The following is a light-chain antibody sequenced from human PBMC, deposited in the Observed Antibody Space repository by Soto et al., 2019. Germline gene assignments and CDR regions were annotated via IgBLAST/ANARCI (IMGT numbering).Light chain of an antibody. V-gene: IGKV3-20*01. J-gene: IGKJ1*01. Sequence: EIVLTQSPATLSLSPGEGATLSCRASQSVSSTFLAWYQHKPGRPPRLLIYCASSRATDIPDRFSGGGSGTDFTLTIIRLEPEDFAVYYCQQYGSSPWTFGQGTKVEIK. CDR3: QQYGSSPWT. CDR2: CAS. CDR1: QSVSSTF.